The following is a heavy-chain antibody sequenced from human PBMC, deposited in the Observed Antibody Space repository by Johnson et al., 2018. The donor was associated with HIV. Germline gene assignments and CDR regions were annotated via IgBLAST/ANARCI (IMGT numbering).Heavy chain of an antibody. CDR3: AKDIRGSRDGYNRDDRFVS. Sequence: VQLVESGGGLVQPGGSLRLSCAASGFTFSSYDMHWVRQATGKGLEWVAFIRYDGNNKYHAESVKGRFTISRDNFKNTLYLQMNSLRVEDTAVYDCAKDIRGSRDGYNRDDRFVSWGQGTMVTVSS. V-gene: IGHV3-30*02. CDR2: IRYDGNNK. J-gene: IGHJ3*02. CDR1: GFTFSSYD. D-gene: IGHD5-24*01.